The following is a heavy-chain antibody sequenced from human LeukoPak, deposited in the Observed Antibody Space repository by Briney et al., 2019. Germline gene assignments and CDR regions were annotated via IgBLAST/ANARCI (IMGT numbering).Heavy chain of an antibody. Sequence: SETLSLTCAVYGGSFSGYYWSWIRQPPGKGLEWIGEINHSGSTNYNPSLKSRVTISVDTSKNQFSLKLSSVTAADTALYYCARVPPTYGSGSYFDYWGQGTLVTVSS. CDR1: GGSFSGYY. CDR2: INHSGST. D-gene: IGHD3-10*01. CDR3: ARVPPTYGSGSYFDY. V-gene: IGHV4-34*01. J-gene: IGHJ4*02.